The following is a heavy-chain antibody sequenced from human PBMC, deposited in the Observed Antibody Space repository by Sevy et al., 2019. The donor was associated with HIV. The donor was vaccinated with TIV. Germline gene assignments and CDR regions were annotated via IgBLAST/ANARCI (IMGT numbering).Heavy chain of an antibody. CDR3: VRGGGYGDY. CDR2: IKEYGSES. Sequence: GESLKISCAASGFTFSSRWMNWVRQAPGKGLEWVANIKEYGSESFHMDSVRGRFTISRDNAKTSLYLQMNNLRAEDTALYYCVRGGGYGDYWGQGTLVTVSS. J-gene: IGHJ4*02. CDR1: GFTFSSRW. D-gene: IGHD5-18*01. V-gene: IGHV3-7*01.